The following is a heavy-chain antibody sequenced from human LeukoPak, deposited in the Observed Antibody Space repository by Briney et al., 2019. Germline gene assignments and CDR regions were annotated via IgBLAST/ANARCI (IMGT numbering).Heavy chain of an antibody. D-gene: IGHD6-19*01. CDR2: INPSGGST. J-gene: IGHJ4*02. Sequence: GASLKVSCKQSGYTFTSDYIHWVRQAPGQGLERMGVINPSGGSTVYPQKFQGRVTMTRDTYKSTVYMGESRQRYTDRGGYYCATDRAVAGFRFYYWAQGPLVPLPS. CDR3: ATDRAVAGFRFYY. CDR1: GYTFTSDY. V-gene: IGHV1-46*01.